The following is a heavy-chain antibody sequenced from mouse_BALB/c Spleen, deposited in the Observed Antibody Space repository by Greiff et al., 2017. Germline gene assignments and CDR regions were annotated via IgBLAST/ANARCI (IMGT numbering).Heavy chain of an antibody. V-gene: IGHV5-4*02. CDR3: ARDSDGYYGAY. Sequence: EVKLVESGGGLVKPGGSLKLSCAASGFTFSDYYMYWVRQTPEKRLEWVATISDGGSYTYYPDSVKGRFTISRDNAKNNLYLQMSSLKSEDTAMYYCARDSDGYYGAYWGQGTLVTVS. CDR1: GFTFSDYY. CDR2: ISDGGSYT. D-gene: IGHD2-3*01. J-gene: IGHJ3*01.